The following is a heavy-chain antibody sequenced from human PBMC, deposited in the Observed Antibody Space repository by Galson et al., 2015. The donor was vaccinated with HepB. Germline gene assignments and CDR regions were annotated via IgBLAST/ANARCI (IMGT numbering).Heavy chain of an antibody. Sequence: SLRLSCAASGFTFSSYGMHWVRQAPGKGLEWVAVIWYDGSNKYYADSVKGRFTISRDNSKNTLYLQMNSLRAEDTAVYYCARGEVGLLYSSSSPTDYWGQGTLVTVSS. CDR3: ARGEVGLLYSSSSPTDY. CDR1: GFTFSSYG. V-gene: IGHV3-33*01. CDR2: IWYDGSNK. J-gene: IGHJ4*02. D-gene: IGHD6-13*01.